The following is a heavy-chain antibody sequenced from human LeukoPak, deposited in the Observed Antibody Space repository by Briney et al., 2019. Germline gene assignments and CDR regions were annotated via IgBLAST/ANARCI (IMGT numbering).Heavy chain of an antibody. J-gene: IGHJ4*02. CDR3: ARGPMVSQIYYFDY. CDR1: GYTFTGYY. V-gene: IGHV1-46*01. Sequence: GASVKVSCKTFGYTFTGYYMHWVRQAPGQGLEWMGIINPSGGSTTYAQKFQGRVTMTRDTSTSTVYMELSSLRSEDTAVYFCARGPMVSQIYYFDYWGQGTLVTVSS. D-gene: IGHD2-8*01. CDR2: INPSGGST.